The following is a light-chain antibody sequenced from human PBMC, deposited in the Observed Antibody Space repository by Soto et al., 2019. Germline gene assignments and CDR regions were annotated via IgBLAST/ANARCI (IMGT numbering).Light chain of an antibody. Sequence: QSVLTQPPSVSGAPGQRVTISCTGSSSNIGADYDVHWYQQLPGTAPKLLIYANSNRPSGVPDRFSGSKSGTSASLAITGLQAEDEADYYCQSFDSGLTGSVFGGGTKVTVL. J-gene: IGLJ2*01. V-gene: IGLV1-40*01. CDR3: QSFDSGLTGSV. CDR1: SSNIGADYD. CDR2: ANS.